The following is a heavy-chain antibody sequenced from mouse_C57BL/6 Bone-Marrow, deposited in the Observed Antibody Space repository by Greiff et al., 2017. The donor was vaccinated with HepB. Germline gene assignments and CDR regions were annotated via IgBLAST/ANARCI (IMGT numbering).Heavy chain of an antibody. CDR3: AGEIYYYGSSHWYFDV. Sequence: VQLQQSGAELVKPGASVKLSCKASGYTFTSYWMHWVKQRPGQGLEWIGMIHPNSGSTNYNEKFKSKATLTVDKSSSTAYMQLSSLTSEDSAVYYCAGEIYYYGSSHWYFDVWGTGTTVTVSS. V-gene: IGHV1-64*01. J-gene: IGHJ1*03. CDR1: GYTFTSYW. CDR2: IHPNSGST. D-gene: IGHD1-1*01.